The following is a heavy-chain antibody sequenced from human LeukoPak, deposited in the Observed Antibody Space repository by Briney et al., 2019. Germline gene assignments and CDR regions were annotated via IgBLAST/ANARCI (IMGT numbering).Heavy chain of an antibody. CDR2: INHSGST. Sequence: SETLSLTCAVYGGSFSGYYWSWIRQPPGKGLEWIGEINHSGSTNYNPSLKSRVTISVDTSKTQFSLKLSSVTAADTAVYYCASWGSSGQIDYWGQGTLVTVSS. CDR1: GGSFSGYY. J-gene: IGHJ4*02. V-gene: IGHV4-34*01. D-gene: IGHD6-25*01. CDR3: ASWGSSGQIDY.